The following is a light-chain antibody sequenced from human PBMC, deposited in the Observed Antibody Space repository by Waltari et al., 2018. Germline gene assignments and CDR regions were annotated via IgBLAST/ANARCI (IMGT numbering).Light chain of an antibody. CDR3: FSSAGRPRI. J-gene: IGLJ2*01. V-gene: IGLV2-11*01. Sequence: QSALTQPRSVSGSPGQSVTISCTGTSSDVGGYHYVSWYQQHPGEGPKLLIYEVNKRPSCVPDRFSGSKSGHSDSLTISGLLTEDEADYDCFSSAGRPRIFVGGTKLTVL. CDR2: EVN. CDR1: SSDVGGYHY.